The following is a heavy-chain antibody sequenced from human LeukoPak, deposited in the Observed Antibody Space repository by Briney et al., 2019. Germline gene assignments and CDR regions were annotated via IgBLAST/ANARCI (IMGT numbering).Heavy chain of an antibody. Sequence: PGGSLRLSCAASGFTFSSYSMNWVRQAPGKGLEWVSYISSSGSTIYYADSVKGRFTISRDNAKNSLYLQMNSLRAEDTAVYYCARDLFEYYYDSSGYFDYWGQGTLVTVSS. J-gene: IGHJ4*02. CDR2: ISSSGSTI. V-gene: IGHV3-48*04. CDR1: GFTFSSYS. CDR3: ARDLFEYYYDSSGYFDY. D-gene: IGHD3-22*01.